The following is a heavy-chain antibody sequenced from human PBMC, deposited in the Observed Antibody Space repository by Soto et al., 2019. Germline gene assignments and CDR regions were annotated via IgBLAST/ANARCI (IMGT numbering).Heavy chain of an antibody. CDR3: AHRVLRTVFGLVTTTAIYFDF. D-gene: IGHD3-3*01. J-gene: IGHJ4*02. V-gene: IGHV2-5*02. CDR2: IYWDDDK. CDR1: GFSLTTSGVG. Sequence: QITLNESGPTQVKPRQTLTLTCTFSGFSLTTSGVGVGWIRQSPGKAPEWLALIYWDDDKRYSPSLKSRLTITKDTSKNQVVLTMVHLDPADTATYYCAHRVLRTVFGLVTTTAIYFDFWGQGTPVAVSS.